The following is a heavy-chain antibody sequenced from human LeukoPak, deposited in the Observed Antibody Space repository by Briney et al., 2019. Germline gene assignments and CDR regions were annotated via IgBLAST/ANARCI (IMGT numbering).Heavy chain of an antibody. CDR2: IYPGDSDT. D-gene: IGHD2-15*01. Sequence: GASLKISCKGSGYSFTSYWIGWVRQMPGKGLEWMGIIYPGDSDTRYSPSFQGQVTISADKSISTAYLQWSSLKASDTAMYYCARHALYCSGGSCHFDIWGQGTMVTVSS. J-gene: IGHJ3*02. V-gene: IGHV5-51*01. CDR3: ARHALYCSGGSCHFDI. CDR1: GYSFTSYW.